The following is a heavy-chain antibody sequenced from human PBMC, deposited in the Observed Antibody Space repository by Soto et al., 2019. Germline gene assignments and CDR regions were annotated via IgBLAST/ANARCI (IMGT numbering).Heavy chain of an antibody. J-gene: IGHJ6*02. CDR1: GYNFTSHY. Sequence: ASVKVSCKASGYNFTSHYMHWVRQTPGQGLESMGIIYPRGGTTIYAQKFQGRVTMTRDTSTHTFYMELSSLRSEDTAMYYCARVGYSSTGTTFHYHGLDVWGQGTTVTVSS. D-gene: IGHD3-22*01. CDR3: ARVGYSSTGTTFHYHGLDV. V-gene: IGHV1-46*01. CDR2: IYPRGGTT.